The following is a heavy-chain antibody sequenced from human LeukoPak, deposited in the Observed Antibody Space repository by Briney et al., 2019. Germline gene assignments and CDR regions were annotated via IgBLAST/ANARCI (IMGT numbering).Heavy chain of an antibody. CDR2: ISSSSSYI. Sequence: PGGSLRLSCAASGFTFSSYSMSWVRQAPGKGREWVSSISSSSSYIYYADSVKGRFTMSRDKAKNSLYLQMNSLRAEDTAVYYCATQGYSSSSLDYWGQGTLVTVSS. J-gene: IGHJ4*02. CDR1: GFTFSSYS. CDR3: ATQGYSSSSLDY. D-gene: IGHD6-13*01. V-gene: IGHV3-21*01.